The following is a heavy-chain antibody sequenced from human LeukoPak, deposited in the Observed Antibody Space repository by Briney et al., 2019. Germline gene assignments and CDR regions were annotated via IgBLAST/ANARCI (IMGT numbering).Heavy chain of an antibody. Sequence: ASVKVSCKASGYTFTVYYMHWVRQAPGQGLEWMGWINPYSGDTNSAQKFQARVTLATDTSINTAYMEVSRLRSDDTAVYYCARAVQSFCTSGVCSVRGYYGMDVWGQGATVTVSS. CDR2: INPYSGDT. CDR3: ARAVQSFCTSGVCSVRGYYGMDV. CDR1: GYTFTVYY. J-gene: IGHJ6*02. V-gene: IGHV1-2*02. D-gene: IGHD2-8*01.